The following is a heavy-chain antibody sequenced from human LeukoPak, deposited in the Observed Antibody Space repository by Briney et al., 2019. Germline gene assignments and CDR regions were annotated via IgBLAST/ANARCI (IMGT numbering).Heavy chain of an antibody. D-gene: IGHD1-7*01. Sequence: PGGSLRLSCAASGFTFSSYSMNWVRQAPGKGLERVSSISSSSSYIYYADSVKGRFTIFRDNSKNTLYLQMNSLRAEDTALYYCAKDELLDTTPNYYYYMDVWGKGTTVTISS. J-gene: IGHJ6*03. CDR2: ISSSSSYI. CDR1: GFTFSSYS. CDR3: AKDELLDTTPNYYYYMDV. V-gene: IGHV3-21*04.